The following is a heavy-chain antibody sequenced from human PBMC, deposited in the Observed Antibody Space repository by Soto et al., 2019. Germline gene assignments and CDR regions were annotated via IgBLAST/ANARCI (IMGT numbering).Heavy chain of an antibody. V-gene: IGHV3-23*01. J-gene: IGHJ4*02. D-gene: IGHD2-21*01. CDR1: GSTVSSSS. CDR2: IIVYGGKR. CDR3: EKLHSPVS. Sequence: XGCLRIACPASGSTVSSSSVSWVRQAPGKGLEWVAVIIVYGGKRYYADSVKGRFTMSRDNSKNTLYLQMNSLRAEDTAVYYCEKLHSPVSWGQGTLVTVSS.